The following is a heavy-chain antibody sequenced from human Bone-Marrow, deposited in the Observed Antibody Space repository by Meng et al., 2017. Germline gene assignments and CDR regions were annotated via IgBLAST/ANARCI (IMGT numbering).Heavy chain of an antibody. CDR2: VSSNGSTT. CDR1: GVTFSSYA. D-gene: IGHD3-22*01. Sequence: GESLKISCVASGVTFSSYAMSWVRQAPGKGLEWVGFVSSNGSTTSYADSVRGRFTISRDNAMNSLYLQMNSLRGEDTAVYYCARDAHGSSGYFAYWGQGSLVTVSS. J-gene: IGHJ4*02. CDR3: ARDAHGSSGYFAY. V-gene: IGHV3-48*03.